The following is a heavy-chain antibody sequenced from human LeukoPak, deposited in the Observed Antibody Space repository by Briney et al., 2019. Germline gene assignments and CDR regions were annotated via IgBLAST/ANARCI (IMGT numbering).Heavy chain of an antibody. CDR3: ARDPTYYYNSSGFDY. Sequence: PGGSLRLSCAASGFTFSSYEMNWVRQAPGKGLEWVSYISSSGSTIYYADSVKGRFTISRDNAKNSLYLQMNSLRAEDTAVYYCARDPTYYYNSSGFDYWGQGTLVTVSS. CDR1: GFTFSSYE. D-gene: IGHD3-22*01. CDR2: ISSSGSTI. J-gene: IGHJ4*02. V-gene: IGHV3-48*03.